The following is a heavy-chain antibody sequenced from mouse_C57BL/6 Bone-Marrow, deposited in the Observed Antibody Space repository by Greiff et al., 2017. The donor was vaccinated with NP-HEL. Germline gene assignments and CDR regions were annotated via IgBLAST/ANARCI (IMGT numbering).Heavy chain of an antibody. V-gene: IGHV1-82*01. J-gene: IGHJ3*01. CDR3: ARGNYYYGSAWFAY. CDR2: IYPGDGDT. Sequence: QVQLQQSGPELVKPGASVKISCKASGYAFSSSWMNWVKQRPGKGLEWIGRIYPGDGDTNYNGKFKGKATLTADKSSSTAYMQLGSRTSEDSAVYCCARGNYYYGSAWFAYWGQGTLVTVSA. CDR1: GYAFSSSW. D-gene: IGHD1-1*01.